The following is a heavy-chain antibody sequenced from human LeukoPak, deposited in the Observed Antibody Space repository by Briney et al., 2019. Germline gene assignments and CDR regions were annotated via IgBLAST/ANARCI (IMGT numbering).Heavy chain of an antibody. CDR2: ISWNSGSI. J-gene: IGHJ4*02. V-gene: IGHV3-9*01. CDR3: AKDRHYDRDYYFDY. CDR1: GFTFDGYA. Sequence: PGGSLRLSCAASGFTFDGYAMHWVRQAPGKGLEWVAGISWNSGSIGYADSVKGRFTISRDNAKNSLYLQMNSLRAEDTALYYCAKDRHYDRDYYFDYWGQGTLVTVSS. D-gene: IGHD3-22*01.